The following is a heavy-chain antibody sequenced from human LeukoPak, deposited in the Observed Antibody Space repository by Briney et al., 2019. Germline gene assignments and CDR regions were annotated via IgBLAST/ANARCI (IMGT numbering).Heavy chain of an antibody. J-gene: IGHJ4*02. CDR2: INPSGGST. V-gene: IGHV1-46*01. CDR1: GYTFTSYY. CDR3: ARVGVEEEPYYYDSSGYHPYYFDY. Sequence: ASVKVSRKASGYTFTSYYMHWVRQAPGQGLEWMGIINPSGGSTSYAQKFQGRVTMTRDTSTSTVYMELSSLRSEDTAVYYCARVGVEEEPYYYDSSGYHPYYFDYWGQGTLVTVSS. D-gene: IGHD3-22*01.